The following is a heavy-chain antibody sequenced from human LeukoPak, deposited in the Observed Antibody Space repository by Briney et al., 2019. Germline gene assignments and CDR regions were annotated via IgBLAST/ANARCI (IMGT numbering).Heavy chain of an antibody. J-gene: IGHJ4*02. CDR3: ARDMRYYFDY. V-gene: IGHV4-59*01. CDR2: IYYSGST. CDR1: GGSISSYY. Sequence: SETLSLTCSVSGGSISSYYWNWIRQPPGKGLEWIGYIYYSGSTNYNPSLKSRVTISVDTSKSQFSLKLRSVTAADTAVYYCARDMRYYFDYWGQGTLVTVPS. D-gene: IGHD3-16*01.